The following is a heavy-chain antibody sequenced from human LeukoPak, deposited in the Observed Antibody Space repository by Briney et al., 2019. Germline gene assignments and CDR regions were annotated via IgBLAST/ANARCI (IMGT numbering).Heavy chain of an antibody. J-gene: IGHJ4*02. CDR3: ATVWLTAPYFDY. D-gene: IGHD6-19*01. Sequence: GGSLRLSCAASGFTFSNYWMSWVRQAPGKGLEWVANIKPDGSEKTYVDSVKGRFTISRDNAKNSLYLQMNSLRAEDTAVYYCATVWLTAPYFDYWGQGTLVTVSS. CDR2: IKPDGSEK. V-gene: IGHV3-7*01. CDR1: GFTFSNYW.